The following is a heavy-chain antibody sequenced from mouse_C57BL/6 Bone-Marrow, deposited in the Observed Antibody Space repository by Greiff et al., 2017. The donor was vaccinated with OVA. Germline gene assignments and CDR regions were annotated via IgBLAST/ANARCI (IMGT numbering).Heavy chain of an antibody. CDR1: GYTFTSYW. V-gene: IGHV1-72*01. CDR2: IDPNSGGT. CDR3: ARWNSNYVGPDAMDY. D-gene: IGHD2-5*01. Sequence: QVQLQQPGAELVKPGASVKLSCKASGYTFTSYWMHWVKQRPGRGLEWIGRIDPNSGGTKYNEKFKSKATLTVYKPSSTAYMQLSSLTSEDSAVYYCARWNSNYVGPDAMDYWGQGTLVTVSA. J-gene: IGHJ3*01.